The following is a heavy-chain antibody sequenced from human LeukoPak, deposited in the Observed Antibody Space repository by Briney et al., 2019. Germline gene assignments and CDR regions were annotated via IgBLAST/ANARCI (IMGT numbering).Heavy chain of an antibody. CDR2: IYYSGST. CDR3: ARVSAKDIWFGGFSELYMDV. Sequence: PSETLSLTCTVSGGPISSSSYYWGWIRQPPGKGLEWIGSIYYSGSTYCNPSLKSRVTISVDTSKNQFSLKLSSVTAADTAVYYCARVSAKDIWFGGFSELYMDVWGKGTTVTVSS. CDR1: GGPISSSSYY. J-gene: IGHJ6*03. V-gene: IGHV4-39*07. D-gene: IGHD3-10*01.